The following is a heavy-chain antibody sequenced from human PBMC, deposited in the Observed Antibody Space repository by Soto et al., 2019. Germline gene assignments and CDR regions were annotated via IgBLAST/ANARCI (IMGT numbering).Heavy chain of an antibody. V-gene: IGHV4-31*03. D-gene: IGHD3-3*01. J-gene: IGHJ6*02. CDR3: LRFGVAYGMDV. CDR1: GGSISSGGYY. Sequence: SETLSLTCTVSGGSISSGGYYWSWIRQHPGKGLEWIGYIYYSGSTYYNPSLKSRVTISVDTSKNQFSLKLSSVTAADTAVYYCLRFGVAYGMDVWGQGTTVTISS. CDR2: IYYSGST.